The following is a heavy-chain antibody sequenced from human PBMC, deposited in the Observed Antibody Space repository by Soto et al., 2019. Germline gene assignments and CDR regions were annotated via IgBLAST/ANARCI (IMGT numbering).Heavy chain of an antibody. CDR3: ARDMNYYDSSGYPY. V-gene: IGHV3-30-3*01. CDR1: GFTFSSYA. Sequence: GGSLRLSCAASGFTFSSYAMHWVRQAPGKGLEWVAVISYDGSNKYYADSVKGRFTISRDNSKNTLYLQMNSLRAEDTAVYYCARDMNYYDSSGYPYWGQGTLVTVSS. CDR2: ISYDGSNK. J-gene: IGHJ4*02. D-gene: IGHD3-22*01.